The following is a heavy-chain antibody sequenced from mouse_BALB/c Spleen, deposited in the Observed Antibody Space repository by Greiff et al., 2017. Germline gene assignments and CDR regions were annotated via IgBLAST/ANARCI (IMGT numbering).Heavy chain of an antibody. CDR3: ARGAYGYDGFAY. D-gene: IGHD2-2*01. V-gene: IGHV1-54*01. Sequence: VKLMESGAELVRPGTSVKVSCKASGYAFTNYLIEWVKQRPGQGLEWIGVINPGSGGTNYNEKFKGKATLTADKSSSTAYMQLSSLTSDDSAVYFCARGAYGYDGFAYWGQGTLVTVSA. CDR1: GYAFTNYL. J-gene: IGHJ3*01. CDR2: INPGSGGT.